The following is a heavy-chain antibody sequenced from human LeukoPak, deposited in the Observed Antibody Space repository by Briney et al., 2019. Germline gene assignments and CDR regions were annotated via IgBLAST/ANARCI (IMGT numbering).Heavy chain of an antibody. CDR2: ISGSGGST. D-gene: IGHD3-16*01. V-gene: IGHV3-23*01. Sequence: GGSLRLSCAASGFTLSSYAMSRVRQAPGKGLEWVSAISGSGGSTYYAESVKGRFTISRDNSKNTLYLQMNSLRAEDTAVYYCAKGPYDYVWGAYMDVWGKGTTVTVSS. CDR3: AKGPYDYVWGAYMDV. CDR1: GFTLSSYA. J-gene: IGHJ6*03.